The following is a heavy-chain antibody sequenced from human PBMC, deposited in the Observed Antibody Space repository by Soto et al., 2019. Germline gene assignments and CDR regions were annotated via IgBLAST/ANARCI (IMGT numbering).Heavy chain of an antibody. J-gene: IGHJ4*02. CDR1: GFIFSRSS. Sequence: ESGGGVVQPGRSLRLSCAASGFIFSRSSMHWVRQAPGKGLAWVAVISSDGSTRYYADSVKGRFTISRDNSKNTLFLQMNSLRPEDTAVYFCARARDIVVVPAILDNWGQGTLVTVSS. V-gene: IGHV3-30-3*01. D-gene: IGHD2-2*01. CDR2: ISSDGSTR. CDR3: ARARDIVVVPAILDN.